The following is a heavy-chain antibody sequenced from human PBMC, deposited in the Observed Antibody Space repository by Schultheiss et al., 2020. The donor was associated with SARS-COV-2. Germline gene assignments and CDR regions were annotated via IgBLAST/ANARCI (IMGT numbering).Heavy chain of an antibody. J-gene: IGHJ4*02. V-gene: IGHV4-59*12. Sequence: SQTLSLTCTVSGGSISSYYWSWIRQPAGKGLEWIGYIYYSGSTYYNPSLKSRVTISVDTSKNQFSLTLTAVTAADTAIYYCARDPFKSSFDSWGQGSLVTVSS. CDR2: IYYSGST. CDR1: GGSISSYY. CDR3: ARDPFKSSFDS. D-gene: IGHD6-13*01.